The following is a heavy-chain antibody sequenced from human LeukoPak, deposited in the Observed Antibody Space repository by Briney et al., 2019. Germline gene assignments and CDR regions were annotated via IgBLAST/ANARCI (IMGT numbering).Heavy chain of an antibody. D-gene: IGHD2-8*01. J-gene: IGHJ6*02. V-gene: IGHV3-20*04. CDR2: INWNGGST. CDR3: ARGMRDYYYYGMDV. Sequence: GGSLRLSCAASGFTFDDYGMSWVRQAPGKGLEWVSGINWNGGSTGYADSVKGRFTISRDNAKNSLYLRMNSLRAEDTALYYCARGMRDYYYYGMDVWGQGTTVTVSS. CDR1: GFTFDDYG.